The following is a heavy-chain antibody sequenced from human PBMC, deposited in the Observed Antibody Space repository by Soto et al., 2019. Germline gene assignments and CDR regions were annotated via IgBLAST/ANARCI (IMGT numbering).Heavy chain of an antibody. CDR1: GTSISNYY. V-gene: IGHV4-59*01. Sequence: PSETLSLTCTVSGTSISNYYWGWIRQPPGKGLEWIGYIYFSGTTNYNPSLKSRVTISVDTSKHQFSLQLSSVTTADTAVYYCARIINYGSIYYFDSWGQGTLVTVSS. D-gene: IGHD3-10*01. CDR3: ARIINYGSIYYFDS. CDR2: IYFSGTT. J-gene: IGHJ4*02.